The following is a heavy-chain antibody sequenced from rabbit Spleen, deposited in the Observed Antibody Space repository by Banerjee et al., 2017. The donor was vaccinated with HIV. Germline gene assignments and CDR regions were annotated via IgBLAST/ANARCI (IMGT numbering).Heavy chain of an antibody. V-gene: IGHV1S45*01. CDR3: AREPTTNGGVGYHGMDL. Sequence: QEQLVESGGGLVKPEGSLTLTCKASGFSFSDRDVMCWVRQAPGKGLQWIACINAYTGKPVYATWGKGRFTISRTSSTSVTLQMTSLTAADTATYFCAREPTTNGGVGYHGMDLWGQGTLVTVS. D-gene: IGHD1-1*01. CDR2: INAYTGKP. CDR1: GFSFSDRDV. J-gene: IGHJ3*01.